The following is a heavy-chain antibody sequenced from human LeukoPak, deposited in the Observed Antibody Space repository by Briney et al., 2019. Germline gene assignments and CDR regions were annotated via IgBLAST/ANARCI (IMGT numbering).Heavy chain of an antibody. V-gene: IGHV3-48*01. CDR1: GFTFSSYA. CDR2: ISSSSSTI. CDR3: ARARLRLFPDY. Sequence: GRSLRLSCAASGFTFSSYAMHWVRQAPGKGLEWVSYISSSSSTIYYADSVKGRFTISRDNAKNSLYLQMNSLRAEDTAVYYCARARLRLFPDYWGQGTLVTVSS. J-gene: IGHJ4*02. D-gene: IGHD3-3*01.